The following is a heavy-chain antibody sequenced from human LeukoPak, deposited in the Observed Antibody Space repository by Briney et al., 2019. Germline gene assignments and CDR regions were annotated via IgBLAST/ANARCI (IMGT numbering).Heavy chain of an antibody. CDR1: GFTVSSNY. CDR3: ARPSCGGDCTAYYNYYMDV. J-gene: IGHJ6*03. Sequence: GGSLRLSCAASGFTVSSNYMSWVRQAPGKGLEWVSVIYSGGSTYYADSVKGRFTISRDNSKNTLYLQMNSLRAEDTAVYYCARPSCGGDCTAYYNYYMDVWGKGTTVTVSS. V-gene: IGHV3-66*02. CDR2: IYSGGST. D-gene: IGHD2-21*02.